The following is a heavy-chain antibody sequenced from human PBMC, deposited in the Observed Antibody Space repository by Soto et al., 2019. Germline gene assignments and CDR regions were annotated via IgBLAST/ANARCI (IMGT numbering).Heavy chain of an antibody. D-gene: IGHD6-13*01. CDR1: GFAMTGNY. CDR3: ARRVAADGTFREDVFDI. CDR2: IIPIFSTT. V-gene: IGHV1-69*13. Sequence: SVKASCKAPGFAMTGNYMQWVRQAPGQGLEWMGRIIPIFSTTNYAQKFQGRVTMTADESTITAYLELSSLKQDDTAVYYCARRVAADGTFREDVFDIWGQGTLVTVSS. J-gene: IGHJ3*02.